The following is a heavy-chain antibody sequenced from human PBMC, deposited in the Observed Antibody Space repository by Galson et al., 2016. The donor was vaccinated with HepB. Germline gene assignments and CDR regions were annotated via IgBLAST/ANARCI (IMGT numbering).Heavy chain of an antibody. Sequence: SETLSLTCSVSGDSMTNYYWSWIRQPPGKGLEWISYVFHNGTTNYNPSLQSRLTISLDMSKNQVSLKLTSVTTADTAVYFCARARARTPRAGLNWGQGTLVAVSS. J-gene: IGHJ4*02. CDR3: ARARARTPRAGLN. D-gene: IGHD3-22*01. CDR2: VFHNGTT. CDR1: GDSMTNYY. V-gene: IGHV4-59*01.